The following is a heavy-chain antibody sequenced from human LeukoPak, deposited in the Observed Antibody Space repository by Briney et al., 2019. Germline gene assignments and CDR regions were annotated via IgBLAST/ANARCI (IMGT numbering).Heavy chain of an antibody. CDR1: GGTFSSYA. Sequence: ASVKVSCKASGGTFSSYAISWVRQAPGQGLEWMGRIIPILGIANYAQKFQGRVTITADKSTSTAYMELSSLRSEDTAVYYCARDLGYSGYGLAFDIWGQGTMVTVSS. CDR3: ARDLGYSGYGLAFDI. J-gene: IGHJ3*02. D-gene: IGHD5-12*01. CDR2: IIPILGIA. V-gene: IGHV1-69*04.